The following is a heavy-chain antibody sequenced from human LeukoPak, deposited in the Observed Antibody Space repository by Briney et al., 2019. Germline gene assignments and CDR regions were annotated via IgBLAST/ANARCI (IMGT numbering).Heavy chain of an antibody. CDR1: GLTFSSYE. CDR2: ISSSGSTI. J-gene: IGHJ4*02. D-gene: IGHD2-15*01. Sequence: PGGSLRLSCAASGLTFSSYEMNWVRQAPGKGLEWASYISSSGSTIYYADSVKGRFTISRDNAKNSLYLQMNSLRAEDTAVYYCARDSFFSLDYWGQGTLVTVSS. CDR3: ARDSFFSLDY. V-gene: IGHV3-48*03.